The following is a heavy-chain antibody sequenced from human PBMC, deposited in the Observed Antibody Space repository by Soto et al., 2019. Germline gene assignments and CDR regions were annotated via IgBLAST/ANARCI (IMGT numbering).Heavy chain of an antibody. Sequence: GGSLRLSCAASGFTFSSYAMSWVRQAPGKGLEWVSAISGSGGSTYYADSVKGRFTISRDNSKNTLYLQMNSLRAEDTAVYYCAKRPTSYYYGSGSFDYWGQGTLVTVSS. V-gene: IGHV3-23*01. CDR2: ISGSGGST. CDR1: GFTFSSYA. D-gene: IGHD3-10*01. J-gene: IGHJ4*02. CDR3: AKRPTSYYYGSGSFDY.